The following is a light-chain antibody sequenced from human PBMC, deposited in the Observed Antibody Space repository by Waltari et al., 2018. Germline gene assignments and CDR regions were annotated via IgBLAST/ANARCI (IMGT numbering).Light chain of an antibody. CDR3: CSFAGTTTFWV. V-gene: IGLV2-23*03. Sequence: QSALTQPASVSGSPGQSITISCTGTSSDVGSYNLFSWYQHHPGKAPKLMIYQGTKRPSGVSTRFSGSKSGNTASLTISGLQAEDEADYYCCSFAGTTTFWVFGGGTRLTV. J-gene: IGLJ3*02. CDR1: SSDVGSYNL. CDR2: QGT.